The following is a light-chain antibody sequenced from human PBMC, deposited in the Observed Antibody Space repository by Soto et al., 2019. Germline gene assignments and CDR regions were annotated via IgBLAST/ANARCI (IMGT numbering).Light chain of an antibody. CDR3: HQYDSWT. J-gene: IGKJ1*01. CDR1: QSFNSIY. CDR2: GAS. V-gene: IGKV3-20*01. Sequence: EIVLTQSPGTLSLSPGERATLSCRASQSFNSIYLAWYQQKPGQAPRLLIYGASSRATGIPDRFSGSGSGTDFTLTIXRLEPDDFAVYYCHQYDSWTFGQGTKVDTK.